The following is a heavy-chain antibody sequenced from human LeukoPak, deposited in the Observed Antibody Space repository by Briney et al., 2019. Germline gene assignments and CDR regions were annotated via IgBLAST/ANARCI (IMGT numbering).Heavy chain of an antibody. CDR1: GFTFSAYS. V-gene: IGHV3-48*02. CDR3: ARDSYGSSGYYYVSDY. J-gene: IGHJ4*02. CDR2: ISSGSSTI. Sequence: RPGGSLRLSCAASGFTFSAYSVNWVRQAPGKGLEWVSYISSGSSTIYYADSVKGRFTISRDNAKNSLYLQMNSLRDEDTAVYYCARDSYGSSGYYYVSDYWGQGTLVTVSS. D-gene: IGHD3-22*01.